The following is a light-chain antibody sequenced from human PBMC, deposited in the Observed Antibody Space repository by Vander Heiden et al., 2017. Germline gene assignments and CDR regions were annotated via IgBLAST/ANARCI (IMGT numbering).Light chain of an antibody. CDR3: QQYNNWPPS. CDR2: GAS. CDR1: QSVSSN. V-gene: IGKV3-15*01. Sequence: IVMTQSPATLSVSPGESATLSCRASQSVSSNLAWSQRKPGQAPRLLIYGASTRASGIPARFSGSGSGTEFTLTISSLQSEDFAIYFCQQYNNWPPSFGGGSKVEIK. J-gene: IGKJ4*01.